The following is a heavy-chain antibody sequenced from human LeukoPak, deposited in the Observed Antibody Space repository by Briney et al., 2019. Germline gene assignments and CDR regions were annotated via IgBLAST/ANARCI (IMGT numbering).Heavy chain of an antibody. V-gene: IGHV3-15*01. D-gene: IGHD4-11*01. Sequence: GGSLRLSCTASGFTFSNAWMNWVRQAPGKGLEWVGRIKTKTDGGTTDYAAPVKGRFTISRDDSKNTVFLQMNSLKTEDTAFYYCITQYFDYWGQGTLVTVSS. CDR2: IKTKTDGGTT. CDR1: GFTFSNAW. J-gene: IGHJ4*02. CDR3: ITQYFDY.